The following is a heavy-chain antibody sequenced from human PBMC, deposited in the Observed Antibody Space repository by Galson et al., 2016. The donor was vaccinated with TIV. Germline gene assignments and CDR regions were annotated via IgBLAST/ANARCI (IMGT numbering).Heavy chain of an antibody. D-gene: IGHD5-12*01. Sequence: QSGAEVKKPGESLKISCKETGYDFTNYWIGWVRQMPGKGLEWIGIIYPGDSDTKYSPSFQGQVTISADKFISTAYLQWSSLKASDTAKYYCARAGPGYSGHVYDGMDVWGQGTTVTVSS. CDR1: GYDFTNYW. V-gene: IGHV5-51*01. CDR2: IYPGDSDT. J-gene: IGHJ6*02. CDR3: ARAGPGYSGHVYDGMDV.